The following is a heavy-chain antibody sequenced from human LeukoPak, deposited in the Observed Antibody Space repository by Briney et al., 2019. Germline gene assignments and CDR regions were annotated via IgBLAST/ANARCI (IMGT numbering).Heavy chain of an antibody. CDR2: ISSNGGST. Sequence: PGGSLRLSCAASGFTFSSYAMHWVRQAPGKGVEYVSAISSNGGSTYYANSVKGRFTTSRDNSKNTLCLQMGSLRAEDMAVYYCARGSIAVAGTVDYWGQGTLVTVSS. V-gene: IGHV3-64*01. CDR3: ARGSIAVAGTVDY. D-gene: IGHD6-19*01. J-gene: IGHJ4*02. CDR1: GFTFSSYA.